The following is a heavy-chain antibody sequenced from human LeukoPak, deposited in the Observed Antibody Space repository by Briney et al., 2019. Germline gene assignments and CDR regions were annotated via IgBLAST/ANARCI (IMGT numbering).Heavy chain of an antibody. CDR2: NSTSGSA. CDR1: GGSISNYY. V-gene: IGHV4-4*07. D-gene: IGHD3-22*01. CDR3: ARELDFYDSSGYSGFDS. J-gene: IGHJ3*02. Sequence: SETLSLTCTVSGGSISNYYWSWIRQPAEKGLEWLARNSTSGSANYNPSLQSRVIMSVDTSKNQFSLKLRSVSAADTAVYYCARELDFYDSSGYSGFDSWGQGTMVTVSS.